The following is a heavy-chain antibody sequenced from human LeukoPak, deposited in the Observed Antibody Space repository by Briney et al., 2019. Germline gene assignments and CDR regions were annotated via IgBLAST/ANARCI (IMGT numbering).Heavy chain of an antibody. CDR3: AKTEAVAGFVENDFDY. D-gene: IGHD6-19*01. CDR2: ISGSGAGM. CDR1: GFTFSSYG. V-gene: IGHV3-23*01. Sequence: AGSLLLSCAASGFTFSSYGMNWVRQAPGKGLEWVAAISGSGAGMYYADSVKGRFSISRDNSKNTLYLQMNSLRAEDTAVYYCAKTEAVAGFVENDFDYWGQGTLV. J-gene: IGHJ4*02.